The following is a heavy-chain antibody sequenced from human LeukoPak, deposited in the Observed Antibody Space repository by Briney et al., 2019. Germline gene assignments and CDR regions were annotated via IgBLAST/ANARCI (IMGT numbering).Heavy chain of an antibody. CDR1: GGSISSYY. V-gene: IGHV4-59*01. Sequence: SETLSLTCTVSGGSISSYYWSWIRQPPGKGLEWTGYIYYSGSTNYNPSLKSRGTISVDTSKNQFSLKLSSVTPADTAVYYCARALETYYYDSSGYYLSPWGQGTLVTVSS. CDR3: ARALETYYYDSSGYYLSP. CDR2: IYYSGST. D-gene: IGHD3-22*01. J-gene: IGHJ5*02.